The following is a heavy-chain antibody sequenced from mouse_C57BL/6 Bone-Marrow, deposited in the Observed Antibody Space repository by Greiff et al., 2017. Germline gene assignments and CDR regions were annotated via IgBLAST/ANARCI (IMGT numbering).Heavy chain of an antibody. V-gene: IGHV2-6*01. CDR2: IWGVGST. D-gene: IGHD1-1*01. Sequence: QVQLQESGPGLVAPSQSLSITCTVSGFSLTSYGVDWVRQSPGKGLEWLGVIWGVGSTNYNSALKSRLSISKDNSKSQVFLKMNRLQTDDTAMYYCATYYYGSFYAMDYWGQGTSVTVSS. J-gene: IGHJ4*01. CDR1: GFSLTSYG. CDR3: ATYYYGSFYAMDY.